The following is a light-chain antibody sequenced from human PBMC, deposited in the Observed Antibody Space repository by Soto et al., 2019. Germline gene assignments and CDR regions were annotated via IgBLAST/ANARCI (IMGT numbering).Light chain of an antibody. J-gene: IGLJ3*02. CDR3: GSFTTSRIWV. CDR2: RNN. V-gene: IGLV1-44*01. CDR1: ISNIGSNP. Sequence: QSVLTQPPSASGTPGQRVTISCSGSISNIGSNPVYWHQQLPGTAPKLLIFRNNQRPSGVPDRFSDSKSGNTASLTISGLQVEDEAEYFCGSFTTSRIWVFGGGTKLTVL.